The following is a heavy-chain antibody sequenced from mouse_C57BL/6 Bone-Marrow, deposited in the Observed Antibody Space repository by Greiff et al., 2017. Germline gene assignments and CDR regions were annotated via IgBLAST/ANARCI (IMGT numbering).Heavy chain of an antibody. CDR1: GYTFTSYT. Sequence: VQGVESGAELARPGASVKMSCKASGYTFTSYTMHWVKQRPGQGLEWIGYINPSSGYTKYNQKFKDMATLTADKSSSTAYMQLSSLTSADSAVXYCAKNYYGSRFAYWGQGTLVTVSA. CDR3: AKNYYGSRFAY. J-gene: IGHJ3*01. CDR2: INPSSGYT. V-gene: IGHV1-4*01. D-gene: IGHD1-1*01.